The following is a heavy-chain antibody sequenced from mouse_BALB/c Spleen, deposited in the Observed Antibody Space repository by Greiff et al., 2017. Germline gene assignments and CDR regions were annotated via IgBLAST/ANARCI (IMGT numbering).Heavy chain of an antibody. CDR3: KGGYYAMDY. Sequence: VQLQQSGAELVRPGASVKLSCTASGFNIKDYYMHWVKQRPEQGLEWIGWIDPENGDTEYAPKFQGKATMTAYTSSNTAYLQLSSLTSEDTAVYYCKGGYYAMDYWGQGTSVTVSS. CDR2: IDPENGDT. J-gene: IGHJ4*01. V-gene: IGHV14-4*02. CDR1: GFNIKDYY.